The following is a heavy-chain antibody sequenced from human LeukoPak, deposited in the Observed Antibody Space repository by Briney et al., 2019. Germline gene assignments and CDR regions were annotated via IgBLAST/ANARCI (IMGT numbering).Heavy chain of an antibody. CDR1: GFAVSSSF. CDR2: IYRGGST. D-gene: IGHD3-16*01. CDR3: ATEGEGGYFDH. V-gene: IGHV3-66*01. J-gene: IGHJ4*01. Sequence: PGGSLRLSCAASGFAVSSSFVSWVRQAPGKGLEWVSAIYRGGSTFYVDSVKGRFTVSRDNSKNTVYLQMNSLRGEDTAVYYCATEGEGGYFDHWGHGTLVTVSS.